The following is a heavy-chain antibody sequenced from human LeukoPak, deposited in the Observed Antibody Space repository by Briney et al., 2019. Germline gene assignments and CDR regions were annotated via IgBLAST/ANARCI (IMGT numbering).Heavy chain of an antibody. CDR1: GGTFSSYA. CDR2: IIPIFGTA. CDR3: ARDPAPSNPLLGATPPGYYYMDV. V-gene: IGHV1-69*05. Sequence: SVKVSCKASGGTFSSYAISWVRQAPGQGLEWMGGIIPIFGTANYAQKFQGRVTITTDESTSTAYMELSSLRSEDTAVYYCARDPAPSNPLLGATPPGYYYMDVWGKGTTVTVSS. J-gene: IGHJ6*03. D-gene: IGHD1-26*01.